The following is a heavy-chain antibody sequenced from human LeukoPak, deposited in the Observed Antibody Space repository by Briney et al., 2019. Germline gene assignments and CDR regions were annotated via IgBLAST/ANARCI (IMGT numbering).Heavy chain of an antibody. V-gene: IGHV4-59*01. CDR1: GGSISSYY. D-gene: IGHD3-3*01. Sequence: PSETLSLICTVSGGSISSYYWSWIRQPPGKGLEWIGYIYYSGSTNYNPSLKSRVTISVDTSKNQFSLKLSSVTAADTAVYYCAREILGGVTDYWGQGTLVTVSS. J-gene: IGHJ4*02. CDR3: AREILGGVTDY. CDR2: IYYSGST.